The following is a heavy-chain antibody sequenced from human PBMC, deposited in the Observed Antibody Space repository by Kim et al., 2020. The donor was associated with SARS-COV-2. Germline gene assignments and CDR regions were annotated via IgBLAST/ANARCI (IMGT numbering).Heavy chain of an antibody. Sequence: YADPTQGRFTISRDNSQNTLSLQMNSLRTEKTAVYYCAKRSGENGSFDSWCQRTLVTVSS. V-gene: IGHV3-23*01. CDR3: AKRSGENGSFDS. D-gene: IGHD6-19*01. J-gene: IGHJ4*02.